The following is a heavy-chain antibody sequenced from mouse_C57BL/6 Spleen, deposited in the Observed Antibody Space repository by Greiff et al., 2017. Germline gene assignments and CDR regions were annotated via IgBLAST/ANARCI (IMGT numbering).Heavy chain of an antibody. V-gene: IGHV8-8*01. J-gene: IGHJ3*01. D-gene: IGHD1-1*02. Sequence: QVTLKECGPGILQPSQTLSLTCSFSGFSLSTFGMGVGWIRQPSGKGLEWLAHIWWDDDKYYNPALKSRLTISKYTSKNQVFLKIANVDTADTATYYCARIDRPFHYAWFAYWGQGTLVTVSA. CDR1: GFSLSTFGMG. CDR3: ARIDRPFHYAWFAY. CDR2: IWWDDDK.